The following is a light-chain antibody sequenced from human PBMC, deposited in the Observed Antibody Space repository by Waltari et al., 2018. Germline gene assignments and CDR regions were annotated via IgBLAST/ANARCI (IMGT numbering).Light chain of an antibody. Sequence: DIQMTQSPSTLSASVGDRVTITCRASHSINSWLAWYQQKPGKAPNLLIYKASTLESGVPSRFSGSGSGTEFTLTISSLQPDDFATYYCQQYNSYSRTFGQGTKVEIK. CDR3: QQYNSYSRT. CDR1: HSINSW. J-gene: IGKJ1*01. CDR2: KAS. V-gene: IGKV1-5*03.